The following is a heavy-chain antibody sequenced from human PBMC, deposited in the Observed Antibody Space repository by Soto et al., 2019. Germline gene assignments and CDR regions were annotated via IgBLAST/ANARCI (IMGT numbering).Heavy chain of an antibody. Sequence: ASVKVSCKASGYTFINYYIHWVRQAPGQGLEWMGIFNPTSGSTNYAQKFQGRVTLTMDTSTRTVYMELSSLRFDDTATYYCARTPFPYDSSGYYSEGGQYYFDYWGQGTLVTVSS. CDR3: ARTPFPYDSSGYYSEGGQYYFDY. V-gene: IGHV1-46*01. CDR2: FNPTSGST. D-gene: IGHD3-22*01. CDR1: GYTFINYY. J-gene: IGHJ4*02.